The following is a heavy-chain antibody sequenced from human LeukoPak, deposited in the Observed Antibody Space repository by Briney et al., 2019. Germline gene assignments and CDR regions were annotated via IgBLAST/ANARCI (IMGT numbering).Heavy chain of an antibody. D-gene: IGHD2-2*01. CDR2: ISWNSGSI. CDR1: GFTFDDYA. J-gene: IGHJ4*02. CDR3: AKGVAAAKVDSYFDY. Sequence: GGSLRLSCAASGFTFDDYAMHWVRHAPGKGLEWASGISWNSGSIGYADSVKGRFTISRDNAKNSLYLQMNSLRAEDTALYYCAKGVAAAKVDSYFDYWGQGTLVTVSS. V-gene: IGHV3-9*01.